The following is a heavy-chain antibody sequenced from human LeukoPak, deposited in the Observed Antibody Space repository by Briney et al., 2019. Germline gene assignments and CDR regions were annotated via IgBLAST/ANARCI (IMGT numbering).Heavy chain of an antibody. CDR3: ASLLWSSYSSDY. CDR2: IKQDGSEE. D-gene: IGHD3-3*01. CDR1: GFTFSSYW. V-gene: IGHV3-7*05. J-gene: IGHJ4*02. Sequence: GGSLRLSCAASGFTFSSYWMGWVRQAPGKGLEWVANIKQDGSEEYYVDSVKGRFTISRDNAKNSLYLQMNSLRAEDTAVYYCASLLWSSYSSDYWGRGTLVTVSS.